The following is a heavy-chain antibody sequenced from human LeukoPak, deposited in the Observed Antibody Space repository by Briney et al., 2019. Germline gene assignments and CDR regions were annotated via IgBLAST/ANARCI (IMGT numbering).Heavy chain of an antibody. J-gene: IGHJ4*02. CDR2: INPNSGGT. CDR1: GYSFTGYY. CDR3: ARDWEQLYYFDY. Sequence: ASVMVSCKASGYSFTGYYIHWVRQAPGQGLEWMGWINPNSGGTNYAQKFQGRVTMTRDTSISTAYMELSRLRSDDTAVYYCARDWEQLYYFDYWGQGALGTVSS. V-gene: IGHV1-2*02. D-gene: IGHD1-26*01.